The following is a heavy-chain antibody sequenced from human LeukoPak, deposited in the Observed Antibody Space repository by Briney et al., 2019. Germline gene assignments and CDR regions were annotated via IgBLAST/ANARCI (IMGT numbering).Heavy chain of an antibody. Sequence: AGGSLRLSCAASGFTFSTYWMNWVRQAPGKGLEWVANIRQDGGEKYYVYSVKGRFTISRDNAKNSLFLQMNSLRAEDTAVYYCARASGITGTTWYYSYMDVWGKGTTVTVSS. CDR3: ARASGITGTTWYYSYMDV. V-gene: IGHV3-7*01. D-gene: IGHD1-7*01. J-gene: IGHJ6*03. CDR1: GFTFSTYW. CDR2: IRQDGGEK.